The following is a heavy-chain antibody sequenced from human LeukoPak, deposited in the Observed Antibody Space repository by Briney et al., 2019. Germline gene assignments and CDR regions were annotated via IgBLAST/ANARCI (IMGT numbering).Heavy chain of an antibody. D-gene: IGHD1-26*01. J-gene: IGHJ4*02. CDR1: GYTFTGYY. CDR3: ARDEWELLDY. Sequence: WASLTVSCKASGYTFTGYYMHWVRQAPGQGLEWMGWINPNSGGTNYAQTFQGRVTMTRDTSISTAYMELSRLRSDDTAVYYCARDEWELLDYWGQGTLVTVSS. CDR2: INPNSGGT. V-gene: IGHV1-2*02.